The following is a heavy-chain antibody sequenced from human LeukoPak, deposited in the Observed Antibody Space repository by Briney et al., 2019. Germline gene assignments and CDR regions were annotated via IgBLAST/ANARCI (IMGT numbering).Heavy chain of an antibody. CDR3: ARGSGGSWWNLFDP. D-gene: IGHD2-15*01. J-gene: IGHJ5*02. Sequence: PSETLSLTCTVSGGSISSYYWSWIRQPPGKGLEWIGYIYYSGSTNYNPSLKSRVTISVDTSKNRFSLKLSSVTAAATAVVYCARGSGGSWWNLFDPRGQGNLVTVSS. CDR2: IYYSGST. V-gene: IGHV4-59*01. CDR1: GGSISSYY.